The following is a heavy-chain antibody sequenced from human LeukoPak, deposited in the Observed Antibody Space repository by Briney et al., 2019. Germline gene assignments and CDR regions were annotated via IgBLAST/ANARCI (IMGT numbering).Heavy chain of an antibody. J-gene: IGHJ4*02. CDR3: ANRKFTPFDY. Sequence: GRSLRLSCAASGFTFSSYAMHWIRHAPGKGLEWVSSISGSGGSTYYAHSVKGRFTISRDNSKNTLYLQMNSLRAEDTAVYYCANRKFTPFDYWGQGTLVTVSS. CDR1: GFTFSSYA. CDR2: ISGSGGST. V-gene: IGHV3-23*01.